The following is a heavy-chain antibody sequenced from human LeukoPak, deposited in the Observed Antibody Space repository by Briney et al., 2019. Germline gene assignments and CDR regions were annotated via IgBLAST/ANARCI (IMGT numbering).Heavy chain of an antibody. CDR2: INHSGST. Sequence: SETLSLTCAVYGVFFSGYYWSWLRQPPGKGLEWIGEINHSGSTNYHPSLKSRVTISVDTSKNQFSLKLSSVTAADTAVYYCARQATQDDYYYYMDVWGKGTTVTVSS. D-gene: IGHD1-26*01. CDR1: GVFFSGYY. V-gene: IGHV4-34*01. J-gene: IGHJ6*03. CDR3: ARQATQDDYYYYMDV.